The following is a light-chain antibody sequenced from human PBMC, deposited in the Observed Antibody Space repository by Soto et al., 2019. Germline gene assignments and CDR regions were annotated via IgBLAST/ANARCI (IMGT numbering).Light chain of an antibody. Sequence: QSALTQPPSASGPPGQSVTISCTGTSSDVGGYNYVSWYQQHPGKAPKLMIYEVDKRPSGVPDRFSGSKSGNTASLTVSGLQAEDEADYYCSSYGGSNNYVFGTGTKVTVL. J-gene: IGLJ1*01. CDR2: EVD. CDR3: SSYGGSNNYV. V-gene: IGLV2-8*01. CDR1: SSDVGGYNY.